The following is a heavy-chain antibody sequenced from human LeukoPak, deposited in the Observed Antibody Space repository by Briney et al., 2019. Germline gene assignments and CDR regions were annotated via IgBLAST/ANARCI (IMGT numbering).Heavy chain of an antibody. Sequence: GSLRLSCAAPGFTVSSNYMTWVRQAPGKGLEWVSVIYSGDSTYYADSVKGRFTISRDNSKNTLYLQMNSLRAEDTAVYYCARVFPSLGFGELHYYFDYWGQGTLVTVSS. V-gene: IGHV3-53*01. CDR1: GFTVSSNY. CDR3: ARVFPSLGFGELHYYFDY. J-gene: IGHJ4*02. D-gene: IGHD3-10*01. CDR2: IYSGDST.